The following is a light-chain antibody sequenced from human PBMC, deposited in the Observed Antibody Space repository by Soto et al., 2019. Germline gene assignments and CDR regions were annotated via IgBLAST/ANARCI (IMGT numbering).Light chain of an antibody. CDR2: STS. J-gene: IGKJ1*01. CDR1: QNIDNY. CDR3: QQSSKIPWT. V-gene: IGKV1-39*01. Sequence: IQLTQSPSSLSASVGDRVTVSCRSSQNIDNYLNWYVQRPGKAPELLIYSTSNLKSGVPSRFRGSGSGTDFSLTINSLQSDDFATYYCQQSSKIPWTFGQGTKVEIK.